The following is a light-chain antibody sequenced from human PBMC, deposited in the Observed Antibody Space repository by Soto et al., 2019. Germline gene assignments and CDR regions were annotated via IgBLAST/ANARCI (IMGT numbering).Light chain of an antibody. J-gene: IGLJ1*01. CDR1: SSDLGSYNL. CDR3: SSYTGSSTFV. CDR2: EGS. Sequence: QSALTQPASVSGSPGQSITLSCTGTSSDLGSYNLVSWYQQHPGKAPKLMIYEGSKRPSGVSYRFSGSKSGNTASLTISGLQTEDEADYYGSSYTGSSTFVFGTGTKLPVL. V-gene: IGLV2-23*01.